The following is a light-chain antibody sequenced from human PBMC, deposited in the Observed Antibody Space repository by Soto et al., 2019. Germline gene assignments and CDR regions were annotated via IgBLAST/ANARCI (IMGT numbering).Light chain of an antibody. J-gene: IGKJ5*01. Sequence: DIQMTQSPSSLSASVGDRVTITCRASESIARHLNWYQQKPGKAPKLLIYAASSLQNGVPSRFRGGGSGTDFTLTITNLQPEDFETYYCQQTYTSLSITFGQGIRLEIK. CDR2: AAS. CDR3: QQTYTSLSIT. CDR1: ESIARH. V-gene: IGKV1-39*01.